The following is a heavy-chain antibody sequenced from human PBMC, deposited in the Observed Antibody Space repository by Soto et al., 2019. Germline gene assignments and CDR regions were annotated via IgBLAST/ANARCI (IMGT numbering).Heavy chain of an antibody. V-gene: IGHV1-69*01. CDR3: ARSRYYDSSGYRYYYYGMDV. CDR1: GGTFSSYA. J-gene: IGHJ6*01. CDR2: IIPIFGTA. Sequence: QVQLVQSGAEVKKPGSSVKVSCKASGGTFSSYAISWVRQAPGQGLEWMGGIIPIFGTANYAQKFQGRVTITANESTSTAYMELSSLRSEDTAVYYCARSRYYDSSGYRYYYYGMDVWGQGTTVTVSS. D-gene: IGHD3-22*01.